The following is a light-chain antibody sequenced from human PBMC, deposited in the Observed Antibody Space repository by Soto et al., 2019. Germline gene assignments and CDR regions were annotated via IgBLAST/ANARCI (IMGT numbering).Light chain of an antibody. CDR1: QSVSSN. J-gene: IGKJ4*01. V-gene: IGKV3-15*01. CDR3: QQYNNWPPLT. CDR2: GAS. Sequence: EIVMTQSPATLSVSPGERATLSCRASQSVSSNLAWYQQKPGQAPRHLIYGASTRATGIPARFSGSGSGTEFTLTISSLQSEYFAVYYCQQYNNWPPLTFGGGTKVEIK.